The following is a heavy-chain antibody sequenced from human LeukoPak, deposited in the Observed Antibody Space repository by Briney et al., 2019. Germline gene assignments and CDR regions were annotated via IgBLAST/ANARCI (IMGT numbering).Heavy chain of an antibody. J-gene: IGHJ1*01. Sequence: GGSLRLSCAASGFTFSSYAMHWVRQAPGKGLEWVSYISSSSSTIYYADSVKGRFTISRDNAKNSLYLQMNSLRAEDTAVYYCARESVPAAIAPEYFQHWGQGTLVTVSS. CDR1: GFTFSSYA. CDR2: ISSSSSTI. CDR3: ARESVPAAIAPEYFQH. D-gene: IGHD2-2*01. V-gene: IGHV3-48*01.